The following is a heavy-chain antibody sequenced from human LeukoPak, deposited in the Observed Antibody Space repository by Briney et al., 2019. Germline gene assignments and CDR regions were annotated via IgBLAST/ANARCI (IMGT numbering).Heavy chain of an antibody. CDR1: GFTFTNYD. CDR2: ISDSGHST. CDR3: ATGQFYFDF. Sequence: GGSLRLSCAASGFTFTNYDMSWVRQAPGKGLEWVSTISDSGHSTSYADSVKGRFTISRDNSKNTLYLQMNSLRAEDTALYYCATGQFYFDFWGQGTLVTVSS. V-gene: IGHV3-23*01. J-gene: IGHJ4*02. D-gene: IGHD3-10*01.